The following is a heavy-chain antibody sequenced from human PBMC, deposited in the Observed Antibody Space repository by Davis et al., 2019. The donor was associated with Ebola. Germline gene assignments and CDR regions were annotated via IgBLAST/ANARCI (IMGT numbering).Heavy chain of an antibody. CDR1: GFTFGDYA. J-gene: IGHJ4*02. Sequence: GESLKISCAASGFTFGDYAMHWVRQAPGQSLEWVSLIRWDGRSTAYADSVRDRFSISRDNSRNFLYLQMNGLRAEDTALYYCTAYDSTFRNYWGQGTLVTVSS. CDR2: IRWDGRST. CDR3: TAYDSTFRNY. D-gene: IGHD3-22*01. V-gene: IGHV3-43D*03.